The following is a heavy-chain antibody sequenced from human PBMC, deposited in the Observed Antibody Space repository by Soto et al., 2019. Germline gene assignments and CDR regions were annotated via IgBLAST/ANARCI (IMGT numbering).Heavy chain of an antibody. D-gene: IGHD3-3*01. V-gene: IGHV3-30-3*01. CDR1: GFNFAAYA. CDR2: ISYNGNTI. CDR3: VRDGLYFDFWSGYRSFDY. Sequence: QVQLVESGGGAVQPGGSLTLSCAASGFNFAAYAMHWVRQSPGEGLDWVAVISYNGNTIYYADSVKGRFTISRDNSKNTVTLQMNSLTTEDTAVYYCVRDGLYFDFWSGYRSFDYWDQGTLVTVSS. J-gene: IGHJ4*02.